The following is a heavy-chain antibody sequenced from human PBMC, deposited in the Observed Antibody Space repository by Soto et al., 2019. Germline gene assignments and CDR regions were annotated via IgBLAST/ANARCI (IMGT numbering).Heavy chain of an antibody. J-gene: IGHJ4*02. Sequence: SGGSLRLSCAASGFTFSRYWMYWVRQAPGKGLVWVSRINRDGSSISYADFVRGRFTISRDNAKNTVYLQMNGLRAEDTAVYYCARDQHCAHGVCLGGEAGFDYWGQGALVTVSS. CDR2: INRDGSSI. V-gene: IGHV3-74*01. CDR3: ARDQHCAHGVCLGGEAGFDY. CDR1: GFTFSRYW. D-gene: IGHD2-8*01.